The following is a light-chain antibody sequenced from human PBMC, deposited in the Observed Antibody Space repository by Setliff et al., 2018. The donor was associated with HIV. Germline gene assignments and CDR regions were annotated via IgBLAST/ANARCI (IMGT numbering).Light chain of an antibody. CDR2: EVS. CDR3: SSYTSSNIQV. CDR1: SSDVGGYNY. Sequence: QSVLTQPASVSGSPGQSIAISCTGTSSDVGGYNYVSWYQQHPGEAPKVMIYEVSNRPSGVSNRFSGSKSGNTASLTISGLQAEDEADYYCSSYTSSNIQVFGTGTKVTV. J-gene: IGLJ1*01. V-gene: IGLV2-14*01.